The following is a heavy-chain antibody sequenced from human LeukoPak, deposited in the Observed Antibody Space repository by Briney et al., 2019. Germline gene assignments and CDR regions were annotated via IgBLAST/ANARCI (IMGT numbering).Heavy chain of an antibody. J-gene: IGHJ4*02. V-gene: IGHV3-21*01. CDR1: GFTFSSYS. CDR3: ARVALCSTSCHPRGYSYGAFDY. Sequence: GGSLRLSCAASGFTFSSYSMNWVRQAPGKGLEWVSSISSSSSYIYYADSVKGRFTISRDNAKNSLYLRMNSLRAEDTAVYYCARVALCSTSCHPRGYSYGAFDYWGQGTLVTVSS. CDR2: ISSSSSYI. D-gene: IGHD5-18*01.